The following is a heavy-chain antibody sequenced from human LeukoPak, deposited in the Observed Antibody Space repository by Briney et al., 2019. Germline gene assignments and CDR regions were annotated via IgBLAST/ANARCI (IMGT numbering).Heavy chain of an antibody. CDR3: AKDKGIHGAEVFDY. J-gene: IGHJ4*02. CDR1: GFTVSSNY. CDR2: IYSGGST. Sequence: GGSLRLSCAASGFTVSSNYMSWVRQAPGKGLEWVSVIYSGGSTYYADFVKGRFTISRDNSKNTLYLQVNSLRAEDTAVYYCAKDKGIHGAEVFDYWGQGTLVTVTS. V-gene: IGHV3-66*01. D-gene: IGHD5-18*01.